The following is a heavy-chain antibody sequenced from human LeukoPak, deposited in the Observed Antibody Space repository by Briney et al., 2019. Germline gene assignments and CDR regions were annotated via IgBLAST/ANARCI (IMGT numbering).Heavy chain of an antibody. J-gene: IGHJ5*02. CDR3: AKLRDYGDYEPFDP. Sequence: GGSLRLSCAASGFDFSIYRMNWVRQAPGKGLEWVSAISGSGGSTYYADSVKGRFTISRDNSKNTLYLQMNSLRAEDTAVYYCAKLRDYGDYEPFDPWGQGTLVTVSS. CDR2: ISGSGGST. D-gene: IGHD4-17*01. V-gene: IGHV3-23*01. CDR1: GFDFSIYR.